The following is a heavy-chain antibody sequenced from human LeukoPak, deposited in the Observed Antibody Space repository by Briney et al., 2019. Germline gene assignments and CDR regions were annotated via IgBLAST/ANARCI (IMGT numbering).Heavy chain of an antibody. CDR2: IRYDGSNK. CDR1: GFPFSSYG. Sequence: GSLRLSCAASGFPFSSYGMHWVRQAPGKGLEGVAFIRYDGSNKYYADSVKGRFTISRDNSKNTLYLQMNSLRAEDTAVYYCAKDERGGGYSYGPYYFDYWGQGTLVTVSS. V-gene: IGHV3-30*02. CDR3: AKDERGGGYSYGPYYFDY. J-gene: IGHJ4*02. D-gene: IGHD5-18*01.